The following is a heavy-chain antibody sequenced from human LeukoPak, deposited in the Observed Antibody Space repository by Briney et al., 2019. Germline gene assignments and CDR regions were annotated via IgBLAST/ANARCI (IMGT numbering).Heavy chain of an antibody. CDR2: ISGNGGST. J-gene: IGHJ6*03. CDR3: AKDRGDSSGYYREYYYYMDV. V-gene: IGHV3-23*01. CDR1: GFTFSSYA. D-gene: IGHD3-22*01. Sequence: GGSLRLSCAASGFTFSSYAMSWVRQAPGKGLEWVSAISGNGGSTYYADSVKGRFTISRDNSKNTLYLQMNSLRAEDTAGYYCAKDRGDSSGYYREYYYYMDVWGKGTTVTVSS.